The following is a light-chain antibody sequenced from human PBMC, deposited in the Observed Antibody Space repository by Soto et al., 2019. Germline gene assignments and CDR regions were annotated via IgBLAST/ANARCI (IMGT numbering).Light chain of an antibody. CDR3: GTWDTSLSAGV. CDR1: GSNIGNNF. J-gene: IGLJ1*01. Sequence: QPVLTQPPSVSAAPGQKVTISCSGSGSNIGNNFVSWYQQLPGTAPKLLIYENDKRPSGIPDRFSGSKSGTSATLGITGLQTGDEADYYCGTWDTSLSAGVFGTGTKLTVL. V-gene: IGLV1-51*02. CDR2: END.